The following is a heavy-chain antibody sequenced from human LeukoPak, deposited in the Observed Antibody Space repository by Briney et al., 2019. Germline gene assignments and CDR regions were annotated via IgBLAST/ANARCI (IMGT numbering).Heavy chain of an antibody. Sequence: PGGSLRLSCAASGFTFSSYSMNWVRQAPGKGLEWVSSISSSSSYIYYADSVKGRFTISRDNAKNSLYLQMDSLRAEDTAVYYCARPSTVTYRDVFDLWGQGTMVTVSS. CDR2: ISSSSSYI. V-gene: IGHV3-21*01. J-gene: IGHJ3*01. CDR3: ARPSTVTYRDVFDL. CDR1: GFTFSSYS. D-gene: IGHD4-17*01.